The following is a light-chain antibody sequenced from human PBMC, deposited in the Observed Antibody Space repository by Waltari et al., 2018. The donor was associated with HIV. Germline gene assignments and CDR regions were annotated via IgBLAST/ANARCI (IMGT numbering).Light chain of an antibody. J-gene: IGLJ3*02. CDR2: DTK. V-gene: IGLV7-46*01. Sequence: QAVVTQKPSLTVSPGATVTLTCGSSTGAVTSGHYPHWFQQKPGQAPTTVIYDTKNKPSWTPARFSGSLVGDKAALTLSGAQPEDEADYYCLLSYSGGPWVFGGGTKLTVL. CDR3: LLSYSGGPWV. CDR1: TGAVTSGHY.